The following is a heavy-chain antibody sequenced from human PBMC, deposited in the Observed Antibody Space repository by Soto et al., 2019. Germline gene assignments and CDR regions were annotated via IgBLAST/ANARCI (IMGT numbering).Heavy chain of an antibody. CDR3: ASQSYYYGSGTKADAYYYGMDV. CDR2: MNPNSGNT. Sequence: QVQLVQSGAEVKKPGASVKVSCKASGYTFTSYDINWVRQATGQGLEWRGWMNPNSGNTGYAQKFQDRLNTTRNNSRSTDYMELSSLGSEGTAVYYCASQSYYYGSGTKADAYYYGMDVWGQGTTVTVSS. CDR1: GYTFTSYD. V-gene: IGHV1-8*01. J-gene: IGHJ6*02. D-gene: IGHD3-10*01.